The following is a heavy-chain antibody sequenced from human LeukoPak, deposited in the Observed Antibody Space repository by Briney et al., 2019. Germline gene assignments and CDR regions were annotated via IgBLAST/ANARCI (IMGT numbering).Heavy chain of an antibody. V-gene: IGHV1-18*01. CDR2: ITTYNDKT. D-gene: IGHD1-26*01. J-gene: IGHJ4*02. Sequence: ASVKVSFKASGYTFTRYGISWMRQAPGQGLEWMGWITTYNDKTSYGQRFQGRVTMTTDTSTSTAYMELRSLRSDDAAVYYCAARSGELPYYFDYWGQGTLVTVSS. CDR3: AARSGELPYYFDY. CDR1: GYTFTRYG.